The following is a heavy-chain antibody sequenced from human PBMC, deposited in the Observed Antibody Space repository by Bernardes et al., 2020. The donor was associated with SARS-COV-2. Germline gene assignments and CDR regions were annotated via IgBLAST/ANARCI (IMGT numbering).Heavy chain of an antibody. D-gene: IGHD6-19*01. Sequence: GGSLRLSCAASGFTFDDFAMHWVRHFPGKGLEWVSGISWNSGSIGYAASVKGRFTISRDNAKNSLYLQMNSLRPDDTALYYCAKDYETGELGIAVEGYCGHWGQGTLVTVSS. CDR3: AKDYETGELGIAVEGYCGH. V-gene: IGHV3-9*01. CDR1: GFTFDDFA. J-gene: IGHJ4*02. CDR2: ISWNSGSI.